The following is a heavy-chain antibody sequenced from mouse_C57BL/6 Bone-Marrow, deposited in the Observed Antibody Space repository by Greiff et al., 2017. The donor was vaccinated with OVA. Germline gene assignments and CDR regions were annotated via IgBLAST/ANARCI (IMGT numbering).Heavy chain of an antibody. Sequence: EVKLVESGAGLVKPGGSLKLSCAASGYTFSSYAMPWVRQTPEKRLEWVANISDGGSYTYYPDNVKGRFTISRDNAKNNLYLQMSHLKSEDTAVYYCARGGYYCHFDYWGQGTTLTVSS. CDR2: ISDGGSYT. D-gene: IGHD2-3*01. V-gene: IGHV5-4*03. CDR1: GYTFSSYA. CDR3: ARGGYYCHFDY. J-gene: IGHJ2*01.